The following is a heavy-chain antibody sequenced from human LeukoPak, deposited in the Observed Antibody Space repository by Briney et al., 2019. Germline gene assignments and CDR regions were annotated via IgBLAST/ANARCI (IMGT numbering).Heavy chain of an antibody. J-gene: IGHJ4*02. D-gene: IGHD6-19*01. CDR3: ARDSFGGSSGWFFDY. Sequence: ASVKVSCKASGGTFISYAISWVRQAPGQGLEWMGGIIPIFGTANYAQKFQGRVTITADKSTSTAYMELSSLRSEDTAVYYCARDSFGGSSGWFFDYWGQGTLVTVSS. CDR1: GGTFISYA. V-gene: IGHV1-69*06. CDR2: IIPIFGTA.